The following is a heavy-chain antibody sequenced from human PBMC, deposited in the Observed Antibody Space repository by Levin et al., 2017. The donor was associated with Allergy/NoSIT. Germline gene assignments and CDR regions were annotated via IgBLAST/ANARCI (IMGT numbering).Heavy chain of an antibody. J-gene: IGHJ6*02. D-gene: IGHD3-3*01. Sequence: GGSLRLSCKAAGYRLTNYGMSWVRQAPGQGLEWMGWISGYNGDTKYAERFQDRVTMTTDTSTTTVYMELRRLKSDDTAVYYCARERGILRFLEWPLSGMDVWGQGTTVTVSS. CDR2: ISGYNGDT. CDR3: ARERGILRFLEWPLSGMDV. CDR1: GYRLTNYG. V-gene: IGHV1-18*01.